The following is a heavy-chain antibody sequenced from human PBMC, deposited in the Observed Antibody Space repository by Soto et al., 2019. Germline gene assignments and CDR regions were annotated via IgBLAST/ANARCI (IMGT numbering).Heavy chain of an antibody. CDR1: GGSVSSGSYY. D-gene: IGHD5-18*01. CDR3: AREEVDTATDY. V-gene: IGHV4-61*01. Sequence: QVQLQESGPGLVKPSEILSITCTVSGGSVSSGSYYWSWIRQPPGKGLEWIGYIYYSGSTNYNPSLKIRVTISVDTSKNQFSLKLSSVTAADTAVYYCAREEVDTATDYWGQGTLVTVS. J-gene: IGHJ4*02. CDR2: IYYSGST.